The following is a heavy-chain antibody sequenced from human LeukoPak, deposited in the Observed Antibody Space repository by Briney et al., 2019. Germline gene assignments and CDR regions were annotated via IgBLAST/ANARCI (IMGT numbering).Heavy chain of an antibody. J-gene: IGHJ4*02. Sequence: ASVKVSCKASGGTFSSYAISWVRQAPGQGLEWMGGIIPIFGTANYAQKFQGRVTMTRDTSISTAYMELSRLRSDDTAVYYCASSLTGEEFFDYWGQGTLVTVSS. V-gene: IGHV1-69*05. CDR1: GGTFSSYA. CDR2: IIPIFGTA. CDR3: ASSLTGEEFFDY. D-gene: IGHD3-9*01.